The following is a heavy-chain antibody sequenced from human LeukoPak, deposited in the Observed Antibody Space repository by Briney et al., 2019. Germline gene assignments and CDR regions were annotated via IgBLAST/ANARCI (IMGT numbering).Heavy chain of an antibody. CDR2: ISSNGGST. CDR1: GFTFSGYA. V-gene: IGHV3-64*01. Sequence: PGGSLRLSCAASGFTFSGYAMHWVRQAPGKGLGYVSAISSNGGSTYYANSVKGRFTISRDNSKNTLYLQMGSLRAEDMAVYYCARDQGAAYFDYWGQGTLVTVSS. D-gene: IGHD1-26*01. CDR3: ARDQGAAYFDY. J-gene: IGHJ4*02.